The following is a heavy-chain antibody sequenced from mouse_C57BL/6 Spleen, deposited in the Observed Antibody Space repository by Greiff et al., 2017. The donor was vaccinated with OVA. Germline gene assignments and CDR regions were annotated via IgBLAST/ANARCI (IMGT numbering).Heavy chain of an antibody. CDR1: GYTFPSYW. CDR2: IYPGSGST. CDR3: AKVYYGNYRYYAMDY. V-gene: IGHV1-55*01. Sequence: VQLQQPGAELVKPGASVKMSCKASGYTFPSYWITWVKQRPGQGLEWIGDIYPGSGSTNYNEKFKSKATLTVDTSSSTAYMQLSSLTSEDSAVYYCAKVYYGNYRYYAMDYWGQGTSVTVSS. J-gene: IGHJ4*01. D-gene: IGHD2-1*01.